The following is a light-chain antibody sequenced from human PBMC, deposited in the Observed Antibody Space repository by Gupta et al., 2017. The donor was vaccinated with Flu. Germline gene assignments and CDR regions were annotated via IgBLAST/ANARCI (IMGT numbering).Light chain of an antibody. V-gene: IGKV1-39*01. J-gene: IGKJ1*01. CDR3: QQTYSTPWA. CDR1: QSISTY. CDR2: GAS. Sequence: DIQMTQSPSSLSASVRDRVTITCRASQSISTYLNWYQQKPGQAPKLLIYGASTLQSGVPSRFSGSGSGTXFTLTVXSLQPEDFATYYCQQTYSTPWAFGXGTKVEIK.